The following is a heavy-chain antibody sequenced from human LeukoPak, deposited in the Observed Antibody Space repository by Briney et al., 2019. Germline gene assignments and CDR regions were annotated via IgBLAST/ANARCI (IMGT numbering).Heavy chain of an antibody. CDR2: ISYDGSNK. CDR1: GFTFSSYA. D-gene: IGHD3-9*01. CDR3: ARGRGSYDILTGYYLHFDY. Sequence: GGSLRLSCAASGFTFSSYAMHWVRQAPGKGLEWVAVISYDGSNKYYADSVKGRFTISRDNSMNTLYLQMNSLRAEDTAVYYCARGRGSYDILTGYYLHFDYWGQGTLVTVSS. J-gene: IGHJ4*02. V-gene: IGHV3-30-3*01.